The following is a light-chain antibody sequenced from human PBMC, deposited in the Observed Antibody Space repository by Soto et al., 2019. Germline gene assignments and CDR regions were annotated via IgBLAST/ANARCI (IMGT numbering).Light chain of an antibody. Sequence: EIVMTPSPATLSVSPGERATLSCRASQSVGSNLAWYQQKPGQAPRLLIYDAYNRATGIPPRFSGSGSGTDFTLTISSLEPEDSAVYYCQQRHMWPITFGQGTRLEIK. J-gene: IGKJ5*01. CDR1: QSVGSN. V-gene: IGKV3-11*01. CDR3: QQRHMWPIT. CDR2: DAY.